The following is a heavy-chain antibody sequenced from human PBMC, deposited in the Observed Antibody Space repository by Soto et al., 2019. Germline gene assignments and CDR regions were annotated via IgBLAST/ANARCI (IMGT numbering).Heavy chain of an antibody. D-gene: IGHD2-21*02. Sequence: FLRRSCAASGFSFYDYAVHWVRQAPGKGLEWVSDISWNSGSIGYADSVKGRFTISRDNAKNSLYLQMNSLRAEETALYYCAKGSGLAYCGGDCYSYYYYYGMEVWGQGTTVTVSS. CDR1: GFSFYDYA. J-gene: IGHJ6*02. V-gene: IGHV3-9*01. CDR2: ISWNSGSI. CDR3: AKGSGLAYCGGDCYSYYYYYGMEV.